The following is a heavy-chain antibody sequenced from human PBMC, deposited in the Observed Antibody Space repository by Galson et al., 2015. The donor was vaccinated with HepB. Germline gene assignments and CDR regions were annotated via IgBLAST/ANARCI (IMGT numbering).Heavy chain of an antibody. D-gene: IGHD6-13*01. J-gene: IGHJ6*03. CDR3: ARQQQLGPLSYYYYMDV. Sequence: QSGAEVKKPGESLRISCKGSGYSFTSYWISWVRQMPGKGLEWMGRIDPSDSYTNYSPSFQGHVTISADKSISTAYLQWSSLKASDTAMYYCARQQQLGPLSYYYYMDVWGKGTTVTVSS. V-gene: IGHV5-10-1*01. CDR2: IDPSDSYT. CDR1: GYSFTSYW.